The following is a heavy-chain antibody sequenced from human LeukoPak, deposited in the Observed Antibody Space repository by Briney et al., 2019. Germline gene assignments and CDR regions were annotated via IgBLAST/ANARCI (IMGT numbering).Heavy chain of an antibody. D-gene: IGHD6-6*01. CDR2: ISSSSSTI. Sequence: PGGSLRLSCAASGFTFSSYNMNWVRQAPGKGLEWVSHISSSSSTIYYADSVKGRFTISRDNAKTSLYLLMNNLRDEDTAVYYCAREYSSSSGSVSDYWGQGTLVTVSS. CDR1: GFTFSSYN. V-gene: IGHV3-48*02. CDR3: AREYSSSSGSVSDY. J-gene: IGHJ4*02.